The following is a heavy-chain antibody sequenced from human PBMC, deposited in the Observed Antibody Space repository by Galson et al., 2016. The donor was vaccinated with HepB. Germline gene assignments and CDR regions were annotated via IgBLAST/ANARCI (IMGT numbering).Heavy chain of an antibody. J-gene: IGHJ4*02. CDR3: ATVPSLGMGSNVGIVGATLALRHFDY. D-gene: IGHD1-26*01. CDR2: FDPEDGET. Sequence: SVKVSCKVSGYTLIELSMHWVRQAPGKGLEWMGGFDPEDGETIYAQKFQGRVTMTEDTSTDTTYMELTSLRFEDTAVYYCATVPSLGMGSNVGIVGATLALRHFDYWGQGTLVTVSS. CDR1: GYTLIELS. V-gene: IGHV1-24*01.